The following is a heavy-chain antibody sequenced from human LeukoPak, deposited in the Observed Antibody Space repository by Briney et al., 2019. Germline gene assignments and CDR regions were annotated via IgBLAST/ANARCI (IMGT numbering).Heavy chain of an antibody. CDR3: ANDYRSGSFHDF. Sequence: PGGSLRLSCAASGFTFSRYWMHWVRQGPGKGLVWVSRINSDGSSTSYADSVKGRFTISRDNAKNTLYLQMNTLRAEDTAVYYCANDYRSGSFHDFWGQGTLVTVSS. D-gene: IGHD3-10*01. J-gene: IGHJ4*02. CDR2: INSDGSST. V-gene: IGHV3-74*01. CDR1: GFTFSRYW.